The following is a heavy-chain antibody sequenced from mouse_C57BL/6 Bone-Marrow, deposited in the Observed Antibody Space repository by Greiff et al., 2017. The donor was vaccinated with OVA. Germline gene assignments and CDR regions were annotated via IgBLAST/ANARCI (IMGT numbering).Heavy chain of an antibody. V-gene: IGHV5-4*01. Sequence: EVKLMESGGGLVKPGGSLKLSCAASGFTFSSYAMSWVRQTPEKRLEWVATISDGGSYTYYPDNVKGRFTISRDNAKNNLYLQMSHLKSEDTAMYYCARDLLLRGGYYFDYWGQGTTLTVSS. J-gene: IGHJ2*01. CDR2: ISDGGSYT. D-gene: IGHD1-1*01. CDR1: GFTFSSYA. CDR3: ARDLLLRGGYYFDY.